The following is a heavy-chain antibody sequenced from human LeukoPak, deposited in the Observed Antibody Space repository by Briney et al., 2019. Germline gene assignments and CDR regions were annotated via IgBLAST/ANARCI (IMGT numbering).Heavy chain of an antibody. D-gene: IGHD3-9*01. J-gene: IGHJ4*02. V-gene: IGHV3-7*02. CDR3: ARGGVLAAYYGSSD. Sequence: GGSLRLSCAASGFTFSSYWMSWVRQAPGKGLEWVANINQDGSEKYYVDSVKGRFTISRDNAKNSLYLQMDSLRAEDTAVYYCARGGVLAAYYGSSDWGQGTLVTVSS. CDR1: GFTFSSYW. CDR2: INQDGSEK.